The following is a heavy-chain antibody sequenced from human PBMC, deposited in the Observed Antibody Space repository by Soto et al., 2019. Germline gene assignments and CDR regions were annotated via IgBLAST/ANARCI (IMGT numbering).Heavy chain of an antibody. CDR2: IRSKAYGGTI. V-gene: IGHV3-49*04. D-gene: IGHD3-22*01. CDR1: GFSFGDYA. Sequence: GGSLRLSCTASGFSFGDYAMSWVRHAPGKGLEWVGFIRSKAYGGTIEYAASVKGRFTISRDDSKSIAYVQMNSLKTEDTAVYYCARDLESSGHLNWTHPRGQGFIVTVSS. J-gene: IGHJ5*02. CDR3: ARDLESSGHLNWTHP.